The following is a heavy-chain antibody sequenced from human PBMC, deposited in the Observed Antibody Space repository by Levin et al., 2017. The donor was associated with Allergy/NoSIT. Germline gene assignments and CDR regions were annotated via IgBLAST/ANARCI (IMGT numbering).Heavy chain of an antibody. CDR1: GFTFSRYE. V-gene: IGHV3-48*03. Sequence: GGSLRLSCAASGFTFSRYEMNWVRQAPGKGLEWVSYISGSGTTTHYADSVRGRFTVSRDNAKNSLYLQMNSLRPEDTAVYYCASRSYCGGDCYLLIDWYFEIWGRGTLVTVSS. CDR3: ASRSYCGGDCYLLIDWYFEI. D-gene: IGHD2-21*02. CDR2: ISGSGTTT. J-gene: IGHJ2*01.